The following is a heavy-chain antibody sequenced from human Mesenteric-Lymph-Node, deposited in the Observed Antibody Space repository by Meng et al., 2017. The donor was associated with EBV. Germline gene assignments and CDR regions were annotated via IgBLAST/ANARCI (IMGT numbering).Heavy chain of an antibody. V-gene: IGHV4-34*01. CDR3: ARCGLWLNYFDP. D-gene: IGHD5-12*01. CDR2: INHSGSR. J-gene: IGHJ5*02. Sequence: QGQPQQWCAGPVTSSGTLSRTCAVYGGFLRGCYWSWIRQHPGKGLEWIGEINHSGSRNYNPSLSNRVTISIDTSKNLVSLKLNSVTAADTAVYYCARCGLWLNYFDPWGQGTLVTVSS. CDR1: GGFLRGCY.